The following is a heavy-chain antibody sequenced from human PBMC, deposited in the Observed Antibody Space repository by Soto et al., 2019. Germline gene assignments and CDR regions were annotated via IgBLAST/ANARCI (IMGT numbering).Heavy chain of an antibody. CDR1: GFTFSPYT. J-gene: IGHJ4*02. CDR2: ISYDGSDK. Sequence: PGGSLRLSCAASGFTFSPYTMHWVRQTPGKGLGWVAVISYDGSDKYYAGSVRGRFTISRDNSKNTLFLQMNSLRAEDTALYYCARGGGFCGADCYKGGIDYWGQGALVTVSS. D-gene: IGHD2-21*02. CDR3: ARGGGFCGADCYKGGIDY. V-gene: IGHV3-30-3*01.